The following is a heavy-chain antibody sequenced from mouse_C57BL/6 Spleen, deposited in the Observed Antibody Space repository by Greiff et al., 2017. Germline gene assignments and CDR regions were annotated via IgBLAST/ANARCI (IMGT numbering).Heavy chain of an antibody. CDR2: INYDGSST. J-gene: IGHJ3*01. Sequence: EVMLVESEGGLVQPGSSMKLSCTASGFTFSDYYMAWVRQVPEKGLEWVANINYDGSSTYYLDSLKSRFIISRDNAKNILYLQMSSLKSEDTATYYCASLSNYWFAYWGQGTLVTVSA. CDR1: GFTFSDYY. D-gene: IGHD2-5*01. V-gene: IGHV5-16*01. CDR3: ASLSNYWFAY.